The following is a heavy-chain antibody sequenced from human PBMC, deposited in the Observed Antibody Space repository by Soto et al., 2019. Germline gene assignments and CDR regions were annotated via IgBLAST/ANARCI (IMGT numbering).Heavy chain of an antibody. V-gene: IGHV4-34*01. Sequence: NPSETLSLTCAVYGGSFSGYYWSWIRQPPGKGLEWIGEINHSGSTNYNPSLKSRVTISVDTSKNQFSLKLSSVTAADTAVYYCARGFNRYGSGSYYNANWFDPWGQGTLVTVS. CDR2: INHSGST. CDR1: GGSFSGYY. CDR3: ARGFNRYGSGSYYNANWFDP. J-gene: IGHJ5*02. D-gene: IGHD3-10*01.